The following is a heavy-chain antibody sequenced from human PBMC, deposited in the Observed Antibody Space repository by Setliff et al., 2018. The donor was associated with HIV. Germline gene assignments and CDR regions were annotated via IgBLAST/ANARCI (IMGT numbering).Heavy chain of an antibody. CDR2: INPNNGGT. V-gene: IGHV1-2*06. CDR1: GYSFTDYY. D-gene: IGHD6-25*01. J-gene: IGHJ4*01. CDR3: ARVPSGAAGLVRAGFYF. Sequence: ASVMVSCKASGYSFTDYYIHWVRQAPGQGLEWMGRINPNNGGTNYVQRFRGRVTMTRDTSINTAYMELRGLRSDDTATYYCARVPSGAAGLVRAGFYFWGQGTLVTVSS.